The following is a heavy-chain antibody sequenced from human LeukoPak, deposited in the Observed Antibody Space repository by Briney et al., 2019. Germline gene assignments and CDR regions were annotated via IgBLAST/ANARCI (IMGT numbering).Heavy chain of an antibody. D-gene: IGHD3-9*01. Sequence: GVSVKVSCKASGYTFTSYDINWVRQATGQGLEWMGWMNPNSGNTGYAQKFQGRVTMTRNTSISTAYMELSSLRSEDTAVYYCARAIRILTGYYLYYFDYWGQGTLVTVSS. CDR1: GYTFTSYD. CDR2: MNPNSGNT. J-gene: IGHJ4*02. CDR3: ARAIRILTGYYLYYFDY. V-gene: IGHV1-8*01.